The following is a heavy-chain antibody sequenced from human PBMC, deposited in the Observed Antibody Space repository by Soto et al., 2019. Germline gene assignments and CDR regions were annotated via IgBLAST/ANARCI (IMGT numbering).Heavy chain of an antibody. CDR2: INPTSGGT. V-gene: IGHV1-2*04. J-gene: IGHJ6*02. Sequence: QVQLVQSGAEVKKPGASVKVSCKASGYTFTGYYMHWVRQAPGQGLEWMGWINPTSGGTNYAQKFQGWVTMTRDTSISTAYMELSRLRSDDTAVYYCARSTHYYYIMDVWGQGTTVTVSS. CDR1: GYTFTGYY. CDR3: ARSTHYYYIMDV.